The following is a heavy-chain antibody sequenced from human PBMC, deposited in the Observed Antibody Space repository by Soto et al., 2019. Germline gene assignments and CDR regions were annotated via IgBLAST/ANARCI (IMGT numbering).Heavy chain of an antibody. Sequence: GVSLRLSCAASGFTFSSYGMHWVRQAPGKGLEWVAVIWYDGSNKYYADSVKGRFTISRDNSKNTLYLQMNSLRAEDTAVYYCARDHAAAAIKHYYYYGMDVWGQGATVTVSS. CDR1: GFTFSSYG. J-gene: IGHJ6*02. D-gene: IGHD6-13*01. V-gene: IGHV3-33*01. CDR3: ARDHAAAAIKHYYYYGMDV. CDR2: IWYDGSNK.